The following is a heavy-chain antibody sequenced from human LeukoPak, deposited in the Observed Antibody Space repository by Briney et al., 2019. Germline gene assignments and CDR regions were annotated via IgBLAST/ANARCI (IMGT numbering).Heavy chain of an antibody. CDR2: INPSGGST. CDR1: GYTFTSYD. CDR3: ARDAYYTSTDY. Sequence: ASVKVSCKASGYTFTSYDINWVRQAPGQGLEWMGIINPSGGSTSYAQKFQGRVTMTRDMSTSTVYMELSSLRSEDTAVYYCARDAYYTSTDYWGQGTLVTVSS. J-gene: IGHJ4*02. V-gene: IGHV1-46*01. D-gene: IGHD1-26*01.